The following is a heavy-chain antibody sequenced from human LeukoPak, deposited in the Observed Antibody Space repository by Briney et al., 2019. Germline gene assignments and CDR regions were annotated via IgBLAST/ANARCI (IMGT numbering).Heavy chain of an antibody. CDR2: ISSSSSYI. J-gene: IGHJ4*02. D-gene: IGHD3-10*01. CDR3: ARGEGTMVRGVITGFDY. CDR1: GFTFSSYS. Sequence: GGSLRLSCAASGFTFSSYSMNWVRQAPGKGLEWVSSISSSSSYIYYADSAKGRLTISRDNAKNSLYLQMNSLRAEDTAVYYCARGEGTMVRGVITGFDYWGQGTLVTVSS. V-gene: IGHV3-21*01.